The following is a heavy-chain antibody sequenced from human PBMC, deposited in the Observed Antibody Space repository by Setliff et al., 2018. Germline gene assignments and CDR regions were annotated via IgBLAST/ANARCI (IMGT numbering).Heavy chain of an antibody. V-gene: IGHV1-18*01. CDR3: ARGYSSSWQSRMGFDP. J-gene: IGHJ5*02. Sequence: ASVKVSCKASGYTFTSYGISCVRQAPGQGLGWMGWISAYNGNTNYAQKLQGRVTMTTDTSTSTAYMELRSLRSDDTAVYYCARGYSSSWQSRMGFDPWGQGTLVTVSS. CDR2: ISAYNGNT. CDR1: GYTFTSYG. D-gene: IGHD6-13*01.